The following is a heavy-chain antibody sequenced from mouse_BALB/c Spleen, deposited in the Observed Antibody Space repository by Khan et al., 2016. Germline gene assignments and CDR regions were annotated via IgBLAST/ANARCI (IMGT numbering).Heavy chain of an antibody. CDR3: ARGVILYAMDY. Sequence: QVQLQQPGAELVMPGASVKMSCKASGYTFTDYWMHWVKQRPGQGLEWIGAIDTSDSYTSYNQKFKGKATLTVDESSSTAYMQLSSLTSEDSAVSDCARGVILYAMDYWGQGTSVTVSS. V-gene: IGHV1-69*01. CDR2: IDTSDSYT. CDR1: GYTFTDYW. J-gene: IGHJ4*01.